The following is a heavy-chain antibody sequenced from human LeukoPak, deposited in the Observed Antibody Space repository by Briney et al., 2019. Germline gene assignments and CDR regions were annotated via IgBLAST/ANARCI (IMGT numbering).Heavy chain of an antibody. Sequence: GGSLRLSSAPSGFTVSSSYMSCVRQAPGEGLEWVAVIYTGRITYYADSVKGRFTNSRDNSKNSRYLQMNSLRAEDTALYYCAKDIWARVGATTWGYMDVWGRGTTVTVSS. D-gene: IGHD1-26*01. CDR3: AKDIWARVGATTWGYMDV. CDR1: GFTVSSSY. J-gene: IGHJ6*03. CDR2: IYTGRIT. V-gene: IGHV3-53*05.